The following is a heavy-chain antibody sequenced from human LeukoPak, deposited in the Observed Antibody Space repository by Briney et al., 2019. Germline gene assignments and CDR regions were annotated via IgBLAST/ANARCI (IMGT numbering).Heavy chain of an antibody. J-gene: IGHJ4*02. Sequence: GASVKVSCKASVGNFSSYAISWVRQAPGQGLEWMGRIIPILGIANYAQKFQGRVTITADKSTSTAYMELSSLRSEDTAVYYCARDPPVDTARRNYWGQGTLVTVSS. CDR3: ARDPPVDTARRNY. D-gene: IGHD5-18*01. CDR2: IIPILGIA. V-gene: IGHV1-69*04. CDR1: VGNFSSYA.